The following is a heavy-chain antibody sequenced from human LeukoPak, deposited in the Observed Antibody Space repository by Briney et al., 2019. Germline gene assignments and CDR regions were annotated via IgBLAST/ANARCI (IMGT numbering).Heavy chain of an antibody. CDR1: GFTFSSYG. Sequence: GGSLRLSCAASGFTFSSYGMHWVRQATGKGLEWVAVISYDGSRKHYGDSVQGRFSISRDNSKNTLYLQMNSLRAEDTAVYYCVKDRLGEAYGMDVWGEGTTVTVSS. V-gene: IGHV3-30*18. CDR3: VKDRLGEAYGMDV. D-gene: IGHD3-10*01. CDR2: ISYDGSRK. J-gene: IGHJ6*04.